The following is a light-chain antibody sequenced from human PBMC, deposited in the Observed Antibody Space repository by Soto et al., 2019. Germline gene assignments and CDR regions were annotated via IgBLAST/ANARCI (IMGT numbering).Light chain of an antibody. CDR3: QSYDSSLSGSGV. J-gene: IGLJ1*01. V-gene: IGLV2-14*01. CDR2: EVT. CDR1: RSDVGAYNY. Sequence: QSVLTQPASVSGSPGQSIAISCTGTRSDVGAYNYVSWYQQHPGKAPKLMISEVTNRPSGVSDRFSGSKSGNTASLAITGLQAEDEADYYCQSYDSSLSGSGVFGTGTKVTVL.